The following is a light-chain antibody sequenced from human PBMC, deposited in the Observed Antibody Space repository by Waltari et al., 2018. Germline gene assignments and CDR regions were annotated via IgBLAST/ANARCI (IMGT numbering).Light chain of an antibody. CDR1: KVRSQS. CDR2: VDS. CDR3: QVWESSNDHVDWV. Sequence: SYVLTQPPSVSVAPGETARITCEGSKVRSQSVHWYVPKPGQGPVLGIYVDSDRASGIPERFYGSNSGNTATLVISGVDAGDEADCYCQVWESSNDHVDWVFGGGTKLTVL. J-gene: IGLJ3*02. V-gene: IGLV3-21*01.